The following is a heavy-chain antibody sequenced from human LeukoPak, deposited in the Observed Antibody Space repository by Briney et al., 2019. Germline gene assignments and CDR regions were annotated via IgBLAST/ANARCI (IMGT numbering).Heavy chain of an antibody. CDR1: GFTFSSYS. D-gene: IGHD2-2*03. V-gene: IGHV3-23*01. CDR2: ISGSGGSA. Sequence: GGSLRLSCAASGFTFSSYSMIWVRQAPGKGLEWVSAISGSGGSAYYADSVKGRFTISRDNSKNTLYLQMNSLRAEDTAVYYCAKDLRRGLDYFDYWGQGTLVTVSS. J-gene: IGHJ4*02. CDR3: AKDLRRGLDYFDY.